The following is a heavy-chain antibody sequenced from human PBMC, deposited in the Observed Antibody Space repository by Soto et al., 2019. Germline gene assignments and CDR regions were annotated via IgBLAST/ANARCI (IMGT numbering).Heavy chain of an antibody. D-gene: IGHD2-2*01. V-gene: IGHV3-53*02. CDR2: IYSGGST. J-gene: IGHJ4*02. Sequence: EVQLVETGGGLIQPGGSLRLSCAASGFTVRSNYMSWVRQAPGKGLEWVSVIYSGGSTYYADSVKGRFTISRDNSKNTLYLQMNSLRAEDTAVYYCARVPAAVYFDYWGQGTLVTVSS. CDR3: ARVPAAVYFDY. CDR1: GFTVRSNY.